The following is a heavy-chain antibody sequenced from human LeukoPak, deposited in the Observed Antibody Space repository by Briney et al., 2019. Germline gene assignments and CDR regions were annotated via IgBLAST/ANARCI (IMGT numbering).Heavy chain of an antibody. CDR3: ASHYGSGSNNWLDP. J-gene: IGHJ5*02. CDR2: ISDDGSRQ. Sequence: GGSLRLSCAASGFTFRSYAMHWVRQAPGKGLERVAVISDDGSRQHYADFLEGRITISRDNSKNTVSLQMSSLRTEDTAVYFCASHYGSGSNNWLDPWGQGSLVTVSS. D-gene: IGHD3-10*01. V-gene: IGHV3-30*15. CDR1: GFTFRSYA.